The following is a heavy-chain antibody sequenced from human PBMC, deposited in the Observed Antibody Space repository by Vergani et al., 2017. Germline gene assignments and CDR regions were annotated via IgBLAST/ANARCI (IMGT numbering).Heavy chain of an antibody. CDR1: GAYVGSGGYY. CDR3: ARGIRTTNYYYYYYMDV. V-gene: IGHV4-31*03. Sequence: QVQLQESGPGLVKASQTLSLTCSVSGAYVGSGGYYWSWVRQRPGMGLDWIGYIYYSGTTYYNPSLESRLTISLDTSENHLSLKLSSVTAADTAVYYCARGIRTTNYYYYYYMDVWGKGTTVTVSS. D-gene: IGHD2-2*01. CDR2: IYYSGTT. J-gene: IGHJ6*03.